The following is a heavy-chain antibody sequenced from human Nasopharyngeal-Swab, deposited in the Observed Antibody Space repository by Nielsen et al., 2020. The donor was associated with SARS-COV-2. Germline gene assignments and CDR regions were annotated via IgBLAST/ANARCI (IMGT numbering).Heavy chain of an antibody. V-gene: IGHV1-46*01. CDR1: GYTFTSYY. CDR2: INPSGGST. D-gene: IGHD2-2*01. CDR3: ARGYCSSTSCYVRGNYFDY. J-gene: IGHJ4*02. Sequence: ASVNVSCKASGYTFTSYYMHWVRQAPGQGLEWMGIINPSGGSTSYAQKFQGRVTMTRDTSTSTVYMELSSLRSEDTAVYYCARGYCSSTSCYVRGNYFDYWGQGTLVNVSS.